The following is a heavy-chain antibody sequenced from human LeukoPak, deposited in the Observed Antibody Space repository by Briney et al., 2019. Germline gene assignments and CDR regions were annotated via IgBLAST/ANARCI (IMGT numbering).Heavy chain of an antibody. V-gene: IGHV3-23*01. D-gene: IGHD3-9*01. CDR3: ARDYTGYFP. Sequence: GGFLRLSCAASVFTSTSPGMSWVRQAPGKGLEWVSSMSGNGASAYYADSVKGRFTVSTDNSKNTLYLQTNSLRAEDTAVYYCARDYTGYFPWGQGTLVIVSS. CDR2: MSGNGASA. CDR1: VFTSTSPG. J-gene: IGHJ5*02.